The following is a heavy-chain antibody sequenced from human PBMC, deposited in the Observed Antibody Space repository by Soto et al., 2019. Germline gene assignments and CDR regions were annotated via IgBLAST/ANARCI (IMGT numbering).Heavy chain of an antibody. V-gene: IGHV4-61*01. CDR1: GGSVSSGSYY. J-gene: IGHJ5*02. Sequence: SETLSLTCTVSGGSVSSGSYYWSWIRQPPGKGLEWIGYIYYSGSTNYNPSLKSRVTISVDTSKNQFSLKLSSVTAADTAVYYCARVGYDCSSTRCYTNWFDHWGQGTLVTVSS. D-gene: IGHD2-2*02. CDR2: IYYSGST. CDR3: ARVGYDCSSTRCYTNWFDH.